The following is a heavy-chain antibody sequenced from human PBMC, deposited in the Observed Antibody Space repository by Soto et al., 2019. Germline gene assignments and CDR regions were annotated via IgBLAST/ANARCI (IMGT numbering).Heavy chain of an antibody. CDR2: INPNSGGT. J-gene: IGHJ6*02. CDR3: AREFSSSWFHHGMDV. Sequence: GASVKVSCKAFGYTFTGYYMRWVRQAPGQGLEWMGWINPNSGGTNYAQKFQGWVTMTRDTSISTAYMELSRLRSDDTAVYYCAREFSSSWFHHGMDVWGQGTTVTVSS. CDR1: GYTFTGYY. D-gene: IGHD6-13*01. V-gene: IGHV1-2*04.